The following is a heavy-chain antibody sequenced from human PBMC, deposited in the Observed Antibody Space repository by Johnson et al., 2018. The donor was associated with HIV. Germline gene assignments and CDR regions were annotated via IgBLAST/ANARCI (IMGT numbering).Heavy chain of an antibody. CDR1: GFTFSSYA. CDR2: ISYDGSNK. J-gene: IGHJ3*02. D-gene: IGHD1-26*01. Sequence: VQLVESGGGVVQPGGSLRLSCAASGFTFSSYAMHWVRQAPGKGLEWVAVISYDGSNKYYSDSVKGRFTISRDNSNNTLYLQMNSLRAEDTAIYYCAKGLWGGTYPHDANDIWGQGTKVTVSS. CDR3: AKGLWGGTYPHDANDI. V-gene: IGHV3-30*14.